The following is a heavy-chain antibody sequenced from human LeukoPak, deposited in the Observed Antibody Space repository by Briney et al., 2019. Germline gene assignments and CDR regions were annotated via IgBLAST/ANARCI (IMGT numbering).Heavy chain of an antibody. J-gene: IGHJ4*02. CDR1: GGSISSYY. CDR3: ARDLAVLGYFHFDY. Sequence: PSENLSLTCTVSGGSISSYYWSWIRRPPGKGLEGIGYIYYSGYTNYNPSPKSRVTISVDTSKNQFSLKLSSVTAADTAVYYCARDLAVLGYFHFDYWGQGTLVTVSS. CDR2: IYYSGYT. D-gene: IGHD3-22*01. V-gene: IGHV4-59*12.